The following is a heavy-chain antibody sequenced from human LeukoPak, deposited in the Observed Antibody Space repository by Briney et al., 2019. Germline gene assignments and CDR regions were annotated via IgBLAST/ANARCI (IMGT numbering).Heavy chain of an antibody. Sequence: QPGGSLRLSCAASGFTFSSYWMHWVRQAPGKGLVWVSRINSDGSSTSYADSVKGRFTISRDNAKNTLYLQMNSLRAEDTAVYYCARDTGYYYDSYGFNVDYWGQGTLVTVSS. CDR1: GFTFSSYW. CDR3: ARDTGYYYDSYGFNVDY. J-gene: IGHJ4*02. D-gene: IGHD3-22*01. CDR2: INSDGSST. V-gene: IGHV3-74*01.